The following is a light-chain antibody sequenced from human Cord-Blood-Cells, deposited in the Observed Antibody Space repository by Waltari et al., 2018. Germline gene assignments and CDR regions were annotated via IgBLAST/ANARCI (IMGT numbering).Light chain of an antibody. CDR1: TSTIGSNS. J-gene: IGLJ3*02. V-gene: IGLV1-44*01. Sequence: QSVLTQPPSASGPPGQRVTISCSGSTSTIGSNSVNWYQQPPGPAPKLLIYSNDPRPSGDPDRFSGSKSGSSASLAISGLQSEDEADYYCAAWDDSLNGWVFGGGTKLTVL. CDR3: AAWDDSLNGWV. CDR2: SND.